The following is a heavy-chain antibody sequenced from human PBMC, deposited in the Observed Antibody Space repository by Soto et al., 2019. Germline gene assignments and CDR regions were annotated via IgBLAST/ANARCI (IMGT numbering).Heavy chain of an antibody. CDR3: AKVLGYCSGGSCLYYFDY. J-gene: IGHJ4*02. Sequence: VQLLESGGGLVQPGGSLRLSCAASGFTFSSYAMSWVRQAPGKGLEWVSAISGSGGSTYYADSVKGRFTISRDNSKNTLYLQMNSLRAEDTAVYYCAKVLGYCSGGSCLYYFDYWGQGTLVTVSS. V-gene: IGHV3-23*01. CDR2: ISGSGGST. CDR1: GFTFSSYA. D-gene: IGHD2-15*01.